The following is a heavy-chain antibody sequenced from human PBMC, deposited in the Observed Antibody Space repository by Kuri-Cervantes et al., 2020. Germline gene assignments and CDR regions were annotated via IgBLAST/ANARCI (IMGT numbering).Heavy chain of an antibody. CDR2: MNPNSGNT. D-gene: IGHD3-22*01. CDR3: AREGAYYDSSGYWSDVSAFDI. Sequence: ASVKVSCKASGYTFTSYDINWVRQATGQGLEWMGWMNPNSGNTGYAQKFQGRVTMTRNTSISTGYMELSSLRSEDTAVYYCAREGAYYDSSGYWSDVSAFDIWGQGTMVTVSS. J-gene: IGHJ3*02. CDR1: GYTFTSYD. V-gene: IGHV1-8*02.